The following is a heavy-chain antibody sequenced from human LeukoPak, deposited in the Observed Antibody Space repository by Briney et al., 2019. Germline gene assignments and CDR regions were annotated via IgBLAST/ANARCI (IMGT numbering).Heavy chain of an antibody. D-gene: IGHD3-22*01. CDR1: GGSFSGYY. V-gene: IGHV4-34*01. CDR3: ARHSPYYYDSSGPRGDAFDI. J-gene: IGHJ3*02. Sequence: SETLSLTCAVYGGSFSGYYWSWIRQPPGKGLEWIGEINHSGSTNYNPSLKSRVTISLDTSKNQFSLKLSSVTATDTAMFYCARHSPYYYDSSGPRGDAFDIWGQGTMVTVSS. CDR2: INHSGST.